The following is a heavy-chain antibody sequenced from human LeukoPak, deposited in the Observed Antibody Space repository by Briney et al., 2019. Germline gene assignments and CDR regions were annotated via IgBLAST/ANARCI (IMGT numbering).Heavy chain of an antibody. CDR2: IYYNGRT. J-gene: IGHJ4*02. CDR1: GDSINNNNYY. Sequence: SETLSLTCTVSGDSINNNNYYWGWIRQPPGKGLEWIGNIYYNGRTYYSPSLKSRGTISVDTSNNQFSLKLSSVTAADTAVYYCAGGRSIVVVVAAPKYYYDSSGYTYWGQGTLVTVSS. CDR3: AGGRSIVVVVAAPKYYYDSSGYTY. V-gene: IGHV4-39*01. D-gene: IGHD3-22*01.